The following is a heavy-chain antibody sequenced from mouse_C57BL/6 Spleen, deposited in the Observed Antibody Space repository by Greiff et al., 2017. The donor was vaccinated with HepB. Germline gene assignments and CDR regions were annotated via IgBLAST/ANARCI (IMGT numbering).Heavy chain of an antibody. CDR2: INYDGSST. CDR3: ARDGGGSGFAY. D-gene: IGHD3-2*02. CDR1: GFTFSDYY. J-gene: IGHJ3*01. Sequence: DVQLVESEGGLVQPGSSMKLSCTASGFTFSDYYMAWVRQVPDKGLEWVANINYDGSSTYYLDSLKSRFIISRDNAKNILYLQMSSLKSEDTATYHCARDGGGSGFAYWGQGTLVTVSA. V-gene: IGHV5-16*01.